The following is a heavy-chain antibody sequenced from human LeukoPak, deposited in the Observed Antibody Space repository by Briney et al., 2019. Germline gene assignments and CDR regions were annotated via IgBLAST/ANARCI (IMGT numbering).Heavy chain of an antibody. D-gene: IGHD1-26*01. Sequence: PGGSLRLSCAASGFTVVDYAMHWVRQAPGKGLEWVSGISWNSGSIGYADSVKGRFTISRDNAKNSLYLQMNSLRAEDTALYYCAKDFDSGSYLFDYWGQGTLVTVSS. CDR2: ISWNSGSI. CDR1: GFTVVDYA. J-gene: IGHJ4*02. V-gene: IGHV3-9*01. CDR3: AKDFDSGSYLFDY.